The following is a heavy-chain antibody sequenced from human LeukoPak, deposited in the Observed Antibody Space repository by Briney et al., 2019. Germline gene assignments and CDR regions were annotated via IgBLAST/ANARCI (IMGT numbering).Heavy chain of an antibody. CDR2: ISDDVNNK. J-gene: IGHJ6*03. V-gene: IGHV3-30*01. CDR1: GFTFSTYA. Sequence: GGSLRLSCAASGFTFSTYAFHCVRQAPGKGLEWVAVISDDVNNKYYAHSLTGRSTASRDNSMNTLSLQLTSLRPEDTAVYYCARVGAEMATTSFYCMDVWGKGTTVTVS. CDR3: ARVGAEMATTSFYCMDV. D-gene: IGHD5-24*01.